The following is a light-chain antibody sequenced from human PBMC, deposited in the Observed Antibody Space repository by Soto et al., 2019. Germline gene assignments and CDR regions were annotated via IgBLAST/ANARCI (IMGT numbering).Light chain of an antibody. CDR2: GNT. J-gene: IGLJ1*01. Sequence: QSVLTQPPSVSGAPGQRVTISCTGSSSNIGAGYDVNWYQRLPGAAPRLLIYGNTNRPSGVPDRFSGSKSGASASLAIAGLQAEDEADYYCSSYAGSSNVFGTGTKLTVL. V-gene: IGLV1-40*01. CDR3: SSYAGSSNV. CDR1: SSNIGAGYD.